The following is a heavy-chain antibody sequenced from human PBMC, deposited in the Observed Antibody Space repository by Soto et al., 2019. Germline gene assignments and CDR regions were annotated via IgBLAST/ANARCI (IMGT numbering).Heavy chain of an antibody. CDR3: ARVSLSFTIFGVVTNWFDP. Sequence: SETLSLTCAVSGGSISSGGYSWSCIRQPPGKGLEWIGYIYHSGSTYYNPSLKSRVTISVDRSKNQFSLKLSSVTAADTAVYYCARVSLSFTIFGVVTNWFDPWGQGTLVTVSS. V-gene: IGHV4-30-2*01. CDR1: GGSISSGGYS. CDR2: IYHSGST. J-gene: IGHJ5*02. D-gene: IGHD3-3*01.